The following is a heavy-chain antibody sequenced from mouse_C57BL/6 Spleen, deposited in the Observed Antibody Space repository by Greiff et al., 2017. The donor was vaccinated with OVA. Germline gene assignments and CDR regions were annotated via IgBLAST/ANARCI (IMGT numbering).Heavy chain of an antibody. J-gene: IGHJ1*03. V-gene: IGHV1-47*01. D-gene: IGHD2-3*01. CDR1: GYTFTTYP. CDR3: ARSYDGYLYWYFDV. CDR2: FHPYNDDT. Sequence: QVQLQQSGAELVKPGASVKMSCKASGYTFTTYPIEWMKQNHGKSLEWIGNFHPYNDDTKYDEKFKGKATLTVEKSSSTVYLELSRLTSDDSAVYYCARSYDGYLYWYFDVWGTGTTVTVSS.